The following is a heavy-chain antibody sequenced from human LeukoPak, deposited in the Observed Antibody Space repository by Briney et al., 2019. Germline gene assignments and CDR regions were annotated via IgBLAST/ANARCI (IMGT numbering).Heavy chain of an antibody. J-gene: IGHJ5*02. CDR1: GGSFSGYY. V-gene: IGHV4-34*01. Sequence: SETLSLTCADSGGSFSGYYWSWIRQPPGKGLEWIGEINHSGSTNYNPSLKSRATISVETSKNQFSLKLSSVTAADTAVYYCATGRAIFGGTYIEAWFDPWGQGTLVTVSS. D-gene: IGHD3-3*01. CDR2: INHSGST. CDR3: ATGRAIFGGTYIEAWFDP.